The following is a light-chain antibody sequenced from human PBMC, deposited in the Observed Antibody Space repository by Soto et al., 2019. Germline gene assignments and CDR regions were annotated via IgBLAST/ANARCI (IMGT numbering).Light chain of an antibody. J-gene: IGKJ1*01. CDR1: QSVPKNY. V-gene: IGKV3-20*01. CDR3: HQYANYPQT. CDR2: DVS. Sequence: EIVLTQSPGTLSLSPGERATLSCRASQSVPKNYLAWYQQDPGQPPRLLVYDVSIRATGIPDRFSGGGSGTDFTLTISRLEPEDFAVYYCHQYANYPQTFGQGTKIELK.